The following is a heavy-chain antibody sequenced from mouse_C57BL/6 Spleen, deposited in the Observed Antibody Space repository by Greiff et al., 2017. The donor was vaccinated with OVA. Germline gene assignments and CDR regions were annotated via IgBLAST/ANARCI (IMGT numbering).Heavy chain of an antibody. J-gene: IGHJ4*01. D-gene: IGHD1-1*01. CDR2: IWSGGST. Sequence: VQGVESGPGLVQPSQSLSITCTVSGFSLTSYGVHWVRQSPGKGLEWLGVIWSGGSTDYNAAFISRLSISKDNSKSQVFFKMNSLQADDTAIYYCARTDYYGSSYVDYYAMDYWGQGTSVTVSS. CDR1: GFSLTSYG. CDR3: ARTDYYGSSYVDYYAMDY. V-gene: IGHV2-2*01.